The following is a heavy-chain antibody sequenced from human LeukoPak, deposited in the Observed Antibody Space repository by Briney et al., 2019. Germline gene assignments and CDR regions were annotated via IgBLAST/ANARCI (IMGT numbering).Heavy chain of an antibody. Sequence: PGGSLRLSCAASGFTVSSNYMSWVRQAPGKGLEWVSVIYSGGSTYYADPVKGRFTISRDNSKNTLYLQMNSLRAEDTAVYYCARLRALCAFDIWGQGTMVTVSS. CDR1: GFTVSSNY. D-gene: IGHD3-16*01. V-gene: IGHV3-66*01. CDR3: ARLRALCAFDI. J-gene: IGHJ3*02. CDR2: IYSGGST.